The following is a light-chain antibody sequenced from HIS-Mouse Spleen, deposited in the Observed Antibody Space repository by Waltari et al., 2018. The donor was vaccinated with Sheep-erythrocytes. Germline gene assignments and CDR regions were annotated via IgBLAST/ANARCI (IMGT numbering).Light chain of an antibody. CDR2: DAS. CDR1: QSVSSY. J-gene: IGKJ5*01. V-gene: IGKV3-11*01. Sequence: EIVYPQSPGTLSLSPGERATLSCRASQSVSSYLALYQQKPGQAPRLLIYDASNRATGIPARFSGSGSGTDFTLTISSLEPEDFAVYYCQQRSNWPPITFGQGTRLEIK. CDR3: QQRSNWPPIT.